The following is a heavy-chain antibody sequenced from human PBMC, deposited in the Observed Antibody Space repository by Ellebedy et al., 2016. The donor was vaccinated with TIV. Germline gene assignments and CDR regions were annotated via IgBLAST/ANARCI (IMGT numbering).Heavy chain of an antibody. CDR2: ISPFFGVA. CDR1: GGPFSGTA. D-gene: IGHD3-10*01. Sequence: SVKVSCKASGGPFSGTAIIWARQAHGQGLEWRGGISPFFGVANYAKKFQGRVTITADASTSTAYMELSSLRSEDTAVYYCARGENYYGSGSYPRWGQGTPVTVSS. V-gene: IGHV1-69*13. CDR3: ARGENYYGSGSYPR. J-gene: IGHJ4*02.